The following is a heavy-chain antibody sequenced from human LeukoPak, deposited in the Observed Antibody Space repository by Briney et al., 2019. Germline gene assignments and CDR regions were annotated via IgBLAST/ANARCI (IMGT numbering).Heavy chain of an antibody. V-gene: IGHV4-31*03. CDR3: AREKACSTTSCYAFDI. CDR2: IYYTGNA. Sequence: SETLSLTCTVSGASISSGGFLWHWIRQLPGMDLEWIGNIYYTGNAGYNPSLKSRVTISGDTSINQFSLKLTSVTAADTAVYYCAREKACSTTSCYAFDIWGQGTLVTVSS. CDR1: GASISSGGFL. J-gene: IGHJ3*02. D-gene: IGHD2-2*01.